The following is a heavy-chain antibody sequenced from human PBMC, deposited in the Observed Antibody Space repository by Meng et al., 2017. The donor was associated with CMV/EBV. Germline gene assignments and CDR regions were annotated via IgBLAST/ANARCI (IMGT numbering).Heavy chain of an antibody. J-gene: IGHJ6*02. CDR1: GGSFSGYY. D-gene: IGHD3-10*01. CDR3: ATLYSGSYYYYYYYYGMDV. Sequence: GSLRLSSAVYGGSFSGYYWGWIRQPPGKGLEWVGEINHSGSTNYNPSLKSRVTISVDTSKNQFSLKLSSVTAADTAVYYCATLYSGSYYYYYYYYGMDVWGQGTTVTVSS. CDR2: INHSGST. V-gene: IGHV4-34*01.